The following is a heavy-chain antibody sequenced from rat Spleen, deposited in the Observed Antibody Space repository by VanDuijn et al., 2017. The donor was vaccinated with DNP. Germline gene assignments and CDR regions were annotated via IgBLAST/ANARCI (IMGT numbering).Heavy chain of an antibody. Sequence: EVQLVESGGDLVQPGRSLKLSCVASGFTFNNYWMTWIRQVPGKGLEWVASITSSGGGTSYRDSVRGRFTISRDNAKTTLYLQMDSLRSDDTANYYCTTDFERGYWGQGVMVTVSS. V-gene: IGHV5-31*01. J-gene: IGHJ2*01. CDR3: TTDFERGY. CDR1: GFTFNNYW. D-gene: IGHD1-11*01. CDR2: ITSSGGGT.